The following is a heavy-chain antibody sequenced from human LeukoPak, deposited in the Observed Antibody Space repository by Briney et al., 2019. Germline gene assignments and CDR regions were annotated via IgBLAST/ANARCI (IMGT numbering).Heavy chain of an antibody. CDR2: VWYDGSNK. CDR1: GFTLSSFG. D-gene: IGHD3-22*01. Sequence: GGSLRLSCAASGFTLSSFGMHWVRQAPGKGLEWVAVVWYDGSNKYYADSVKGRFTISRDNSKNTLYLQMNSLRAEDTAVYYCARELPPVVTYYFDYWGQGTLVTVSS. CDR3: ARELPPVVTYYFDY. V-gene: IGHV3-33*01. J-gene: IGHJ4*02.